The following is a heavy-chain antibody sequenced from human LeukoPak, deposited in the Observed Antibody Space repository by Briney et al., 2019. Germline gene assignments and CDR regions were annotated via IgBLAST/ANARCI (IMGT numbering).Heavy chain of an antibody. CDR2: IYYSGST. D-gene: IGHD6-19*01. CDR1: GGSFSGYY. Sequence: SETLSLTCAVYGGSFSGYYWSWIRQPPGKGLEWIGYIYYSGSTNYNPSLKSRVTISVDTSKNQFSLKLSSVTAADTAVYYCARESRYSSANWFDPWGQGTLVTVSS. J-gene: IGHJ5*02. V-gene: IGHV4-59*01. CDR3: ARESRYSSANWFDP.